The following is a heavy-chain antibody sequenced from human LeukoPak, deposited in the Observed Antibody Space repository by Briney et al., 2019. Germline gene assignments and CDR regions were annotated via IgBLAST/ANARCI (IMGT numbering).Heavy chain of an antibody. J-gene: IGHJ5*02. CDR3: ARRLTEWLRLNWFDP. D-gene: IGHD5-12*01. CDR2: INHSGST. V-gene: IGHV4-34*01. CDR1: GGSFSGYY. Sequence: PSETLSLTCAVYGGSFSGYYWSWIRQPPGKGLEWIGEINHSGSTNYNPSLKSRVTISVDTSKNQFSRKLSSVTAADTAVYYCARRLTEWLRLNWFDPWGQGTLVTVSS.